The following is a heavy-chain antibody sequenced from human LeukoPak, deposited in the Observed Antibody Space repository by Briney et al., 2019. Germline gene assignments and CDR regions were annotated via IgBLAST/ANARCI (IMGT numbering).Heavy chain of an antibody. CDR2: INHSGSA. V-gene: IGHV4-34*01. CDR3: ARTGHYYDSSGYLGAFDI. Sequence: SETLSLTCAVYGGSLRAYYWSWIRQPPGKGLEWIGEINHSGSANYSPSLESRVTLSGDTSKNQFSLKLSSVTAADTAVYYCARTGHYYDSSGYLGAFDIWGQGTMVTVSS. CDR1: GGSLRAYY. J-gene: IGHJ3*02. D-gene: IGHD3-22*01.